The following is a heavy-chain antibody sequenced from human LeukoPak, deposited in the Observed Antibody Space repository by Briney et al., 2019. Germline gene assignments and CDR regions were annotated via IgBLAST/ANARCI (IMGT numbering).Heavy chain of an antibody. CDR1: GFTFDDYA. CDR2: ISWNSGSI. V-gene: IGHV3-9*01. J-gene: IGHJ4*02. CDR3: AKDRSPYRSSRQSGYFDY. D-gene: IGHD6-13*01. Sequence: QPGGSLRLSCAASGFTFDDYAMHWVRHAPGKGLEWVSGISWNSGSIGYADSVKGRFTISRDNAKNSLYLQMNSLRAEDTALYYCAKDRSPYRSSRQSGYFDYWGQGTLVTVSS.